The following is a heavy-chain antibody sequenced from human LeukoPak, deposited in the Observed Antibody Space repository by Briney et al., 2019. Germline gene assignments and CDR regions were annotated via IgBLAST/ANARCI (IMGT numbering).Heavy chain of an antibody. CDR3: ARRAYDSSSIGS. D-gene: IGHD3-22*01. CDR1: GGSISSSDYY. Sequence: SETLSLTCTVSGGSISSSDYYWDWIRQPPGKGLEWIGSISYSGSTYYNPSLKSRVTISVDTSKNQFSLKLSSVTAADTAFYYCARRAYDSSSIGSWGQGTLVTVSS. J-gene: IGHJ5*01. CDR2: ISYSGST. V-gene: IGHV4-39*01.